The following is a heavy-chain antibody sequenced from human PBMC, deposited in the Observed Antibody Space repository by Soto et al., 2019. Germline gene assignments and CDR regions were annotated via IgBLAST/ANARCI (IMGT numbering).Heavy chain of an antibody. V-gene: IGHV3-7*02. Sequence: PGGSLRLSCTTSGLAFSTYWMAWVRQAPGKGLEWVGNTKPDETETYYADSVEGRFTISRDNAKSSLYLQMDSLRVEAPAVYYCATIGDVTFHYWGQGTPVTVSS. CDR3: ATIGDVTFHY. J-gene: IGHJ4*02. CDR1: GLAFSTYW. D-gene: IGHD4-4*01. CDR2: TKPDETET.